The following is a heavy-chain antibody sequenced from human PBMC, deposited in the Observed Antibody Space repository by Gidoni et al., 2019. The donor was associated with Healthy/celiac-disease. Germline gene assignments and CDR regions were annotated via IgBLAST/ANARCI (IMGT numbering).Heavy chain of an antibody. V-gene: IGHV3-48*03. CDR1: GFTFSSYE. CDR2: ISSSGSTI. Sequence: EVQLVESGGGLVQPGGSLSLSCAASGFTFSSYEMNWVRQAPGKGLEWVSYISSSGSTIYYADSVKGRFTISRDNAKNSLYLQMNSLRAEDTAVYYCARMKVGATLDYWGQGTLVTVSS. D-gene: IGHD1-26*01. CDR3: ARMKVGATLDY. J-gene: IGHJ4*02.